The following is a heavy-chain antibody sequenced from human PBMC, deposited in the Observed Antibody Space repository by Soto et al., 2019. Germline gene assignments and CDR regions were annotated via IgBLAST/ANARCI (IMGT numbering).Heavy chain of an antibody. CDR1: GGSISNNNYY. CDR2: IYDSGST. CDR3: ARGLSGDKVDS. J-gene: IGHJ4*02. V-gene: IGHV4-30-4*01. Sequence: QVQLQESGPGLVKPSQTLSLACAVSGGSISNNNYYWSWTSQPPGKGLEWIGPIYDSGSTYHNPSLKSAVSISVDTSNNHFSLKLRSVTAADTAMYYCARGLSGDKVDSWGQGTLVTVSS. D-gene: IGHD7-27*01.